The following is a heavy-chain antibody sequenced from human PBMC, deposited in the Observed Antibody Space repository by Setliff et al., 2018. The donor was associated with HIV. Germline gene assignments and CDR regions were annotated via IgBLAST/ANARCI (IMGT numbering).Heavy chain of an antibody. CDR2: ISGNGGTT. CDR1: GFTFSSYA. V-gene: IGHV3-23*01. Sequence: PGGSLRLSCAASGFTFSSYAMSWVRQAPGKGLEWVSVISGNGGTTYYADSVKGRFTISRDNSKNTLSLQMNSLRAEDTAVYYCAKVSNWGLHYFDYWGQGTLVTVSS. D-gene: IGHD7-27*01. J-gene: IGHJ4*02. CDR3: AKVSNWGLHYFDY.